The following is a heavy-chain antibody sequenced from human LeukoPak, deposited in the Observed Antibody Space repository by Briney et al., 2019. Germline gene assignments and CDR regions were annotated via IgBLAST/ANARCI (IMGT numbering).Heavy chain of an antibody. D-gene: IGHD3-10*01. CDR3: ARVATMVRGVQVGDY. V-gene: IGHV1-18*04. CDR2: ISAYNGNT. Sequence: ASVKVSCKASGYTFTSYGISWVRQAPGQGLEWMGWISAYNGNTNYAQKLQGRVTMTTDTSTSTAYMELRSLRSDDTAVYYCARVATMVRGVQVGDYWGQGTLVTVSS. J-gene: IGHJ4*02. CDR1: GYTFTSYG.